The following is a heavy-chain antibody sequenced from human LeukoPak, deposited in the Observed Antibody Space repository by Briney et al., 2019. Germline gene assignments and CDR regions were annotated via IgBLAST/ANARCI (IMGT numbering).Heavy chain of an antibody. CDR1: GGSISSGGYY. J-gene: IGHJ4*02. CDR3: ARRRGTVAYCGGDCIFDY. CDR2: IYYSGST. V-gene: IGHV4-31*03. D-gene: IGHD2-21*02. Sequence: SETLSLTCTVSGGSISSGGYYWSWIRQRPGKGLEWIGYIYYSGSTYYNPSLESRVTISVDTSKNQFSLKLSSVTAADTAVYYCARRRGTVAYCGGDCIFDYWGQGTLVTVSS.